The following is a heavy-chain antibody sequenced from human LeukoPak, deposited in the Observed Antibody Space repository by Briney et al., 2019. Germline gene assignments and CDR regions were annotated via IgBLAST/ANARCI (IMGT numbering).Heavy chain of an antibody. D-gene: IGHD3-22*01. V-gene: IGHV1-24*01. CDR1: GYTLTELS. CDR3: ARNLGIGPTYYYDSSDGAFDI. Sequence: ASVKVSCKVSGYTLTELSMHWVRQAPGKGLEWMGGFDPEDGETIYAQKFQGRVTMTRDTSTSTVYMELSSLRSEDTAVYYCARNLGIGPTYYYDSSDGAFDIWGQGTMVTVSS. J-gene: IGHJ3*02. CDR2: FDPEDGET.